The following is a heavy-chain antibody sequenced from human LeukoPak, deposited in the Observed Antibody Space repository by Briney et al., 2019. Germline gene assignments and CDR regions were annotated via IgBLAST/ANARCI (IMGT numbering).Heavy chain of an antibody. V-gene: IGHV3-23*01. CDR1: GFTFSTFA. D-gene: IGHD2-8*02. CDR3: TKSTDYWYYGMDV. Sequence: PGGSLRLSCVASGFTFSTFAMYWLRQAPGKGLEWVSAIGANVGSTSYAGSVRGRFTTSRDNSRNTLYLQMSSLRTDDTATYYCTKSTDYWYYGMDVWGQGTTVTVSS. CDR2: IGANVGST. J-gene: IGHJ6*02.